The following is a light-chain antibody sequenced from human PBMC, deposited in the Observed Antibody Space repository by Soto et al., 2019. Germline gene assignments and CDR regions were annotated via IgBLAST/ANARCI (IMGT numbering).Light chain of an antibody. CDR3: LQDYNYPRT. V-gene: IGKV1-6*01. CDR1: QGIRND. Sequence: AIQLSQSPSSLSASVGDRVTITCRASQGIRNDLGWYQQKPGKAPKLLIYAASSLQSGVPSRFSGSGSGTDFTLTISSLQPEDFATYYCLQDYNYPRTFGQGTKVEIK. J-gene: IGKJ1*01. CDR2: AAS.